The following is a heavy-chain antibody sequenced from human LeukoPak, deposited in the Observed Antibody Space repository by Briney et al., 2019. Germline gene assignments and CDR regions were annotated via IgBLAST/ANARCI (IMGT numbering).Heavy chain of an antibody. D-gene: IGHD5-18*01. CDR1: GGSISSGGYY. J-gene: IGHJ4*02. Sequence: PSETLSLTCTVSGGSISSGGYYWSWIRQPPGKGLEWIGYIYHSGSTYYNPFLKSRVTISVDRSKNQFSLKLSSVTAADTAVYYCARAGQIQLWSEPFDYWGQGTLVTVSS. CDR2: IYHSGST. CDR3: ARAGQIQLWSEPFDY. V-gene: IGHV4-30-2*01.